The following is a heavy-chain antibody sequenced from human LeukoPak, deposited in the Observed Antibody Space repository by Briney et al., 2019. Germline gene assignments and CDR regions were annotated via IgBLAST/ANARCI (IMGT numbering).Heavy chain of an antibody. CDR3: SRGEGSYSDY. CDR1: RFTCSSYW. Sequence: GGSLRLSCAASRFTCSSYWMHWVRQAPGEGLVWVSRIRADGGYTSYADSVKGRFTISRGNARNTLYLQMNSLRAEDTAVYYCSRGEGSYSDYWGQGTLVTVSS. D-gene: IGHD1-26*01. CDR2: IRADGGYT. J-gene: IGHJ4*02. V-gene: IGHV3-74*01.